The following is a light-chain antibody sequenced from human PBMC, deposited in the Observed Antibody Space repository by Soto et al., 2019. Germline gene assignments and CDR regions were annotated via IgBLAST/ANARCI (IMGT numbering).Light chain of an antibody. CDR3: TSYAGSNFPVV. Sequence: QSALTQRPSASGSPGQSVTISCTGASRDIGSYNFVSWYQQHPDKAPKLLIYDVTQRPSGVPDRFSGSKSGNTASLTVSGLLAEDEADYDCTSYAGSNFPVVFGGGTQLTVL. CDR1: SRDIGSYNF. CDR2: DVT. V-gene: IGLV2-8*01. J-gene: IGLJ2*01.